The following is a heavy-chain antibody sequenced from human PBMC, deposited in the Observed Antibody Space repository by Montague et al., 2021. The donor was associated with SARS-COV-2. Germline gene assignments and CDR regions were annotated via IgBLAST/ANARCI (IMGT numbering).Heavy chain of an antibody. V-gene: IGHV2-70*01. CDR3: ARYYYDSSGYYYFDX. J-gene: IGHJ4*02. CDR2: IDWDDDK. D-gene: IGHD3-22*01. CDR1: GFSLSTIGMC. Sequence: PALVKPTQTLTLTCTFSGFSLSTIGMCVSWIRQPPGKALEWLALIDWDDDKYYSTSLKTRLTISKDTSKNQVVLTMTNMDPVDTATYYCARYYYDSSGYYYFDXWGQGTLVTVSS.